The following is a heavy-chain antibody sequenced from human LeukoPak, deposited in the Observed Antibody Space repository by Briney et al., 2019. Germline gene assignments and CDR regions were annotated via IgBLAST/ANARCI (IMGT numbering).Heavy chain of an antibody. D-gene: IGHD3-10*01. J-gene: IGHJ6*03. CDR2: ISGSGDST. Sequence: GGSLRLSCAASGFTFSSYAMTWVRQAPGKGLEWVSTISGSGDSTYCADSVKGRFTISRDNSKNTLYLQMNSLRAEDTAVYYCAKNSRRNYGSVIGPTKGYMDVWGKGTTVTVSS. V-gene: IGHV3-23*01. CDR1: GFTFSSYA. CDR3: AKNSRRNYGSVIGPTKGYMDV.